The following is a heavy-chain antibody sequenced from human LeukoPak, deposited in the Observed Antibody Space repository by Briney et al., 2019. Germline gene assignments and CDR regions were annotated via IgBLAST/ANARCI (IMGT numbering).Heavy chain of an antibody. CDR1: GFTFSSYW. Sequence: GGSLRLSCSASGFTFSSYWMHWVRQAPGKGLVWVSRIKNDGSRTTYADSVKGRFTISRDNAKNSLYLQMNSLRAEDTAVYYCARGPATVTTAEYYYYYMDIWGKGTTVTVSS. CDR3: ARGPATVTTAEYYYYYMDI. J-gene: IGHJ6*03. V-gene: IGHV3-74*01. D-gene: IGHD4-11*01. CDR2: IKNDGSRT.